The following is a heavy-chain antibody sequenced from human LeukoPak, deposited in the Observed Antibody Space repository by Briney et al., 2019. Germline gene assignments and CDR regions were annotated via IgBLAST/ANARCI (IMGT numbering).Heavy chain of an antibody. CDR3: AKDRTLAFDY. CDR2: IWYDGSNK. Sequence: PGGSLRLSCAASGFTFSSYGMHWVRQAPGQGLEWVAVIWYDGSNKYYADSVKGRFTISRDNSKNTLYLQMNSLRAEDTAVYYCAKDRTLAFDYWGQGTLVTVSS. V-gene: IGHV3-33*06. D-gene: IGHD3/OR15-3a*01. CDR1: GFTFSSYG. J-gene: IGHJ4*02.